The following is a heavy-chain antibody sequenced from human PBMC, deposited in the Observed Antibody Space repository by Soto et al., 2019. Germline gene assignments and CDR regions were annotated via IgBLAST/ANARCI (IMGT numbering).Heavy chain of an antibody. CDR2: FYYSGSS. CDR3: ARDQRGGVAFDI. J-gene: IGHJ3*02. D-gene: IGHD1-26*01. Sequence: SETLSLTCTVSGGSISSGGYYWSWIRQHPGKCLEWIGYFYYSGSSYYNPSLKSRVTISVDTSKNQFSLKLSSVTSADTAVYYCARDQRGGVAFDIWGQGTMVTVSS. V-gene: IGHV4-31*03. CDR1: GGSISSGGYY.